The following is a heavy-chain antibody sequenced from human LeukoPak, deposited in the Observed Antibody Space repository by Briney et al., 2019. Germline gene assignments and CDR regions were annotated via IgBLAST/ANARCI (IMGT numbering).Heavy chain of an antibody. Sequence: GGSPRLSCTVSGFTSGDDAMSCVREAPGKGLEFVGFIGSKVYGGTTEYAASVKGRFLFSRDGSKSVAYLQMNSLKTEDTAVYFCTRGPIQLWLHSGMDVWGQGTTVIVS. V-gene: IGHV3-49*04. CDR2: IGSKVYGGTT. CDR3: TRGPIQLWLHSGMDV. J-gene: IGHJ6*02. D-gene: IGHD5-18*01. CDR1: GFTSGDDA.